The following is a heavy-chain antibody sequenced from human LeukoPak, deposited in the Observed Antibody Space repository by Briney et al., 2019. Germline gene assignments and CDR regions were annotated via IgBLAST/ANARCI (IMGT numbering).Heavy chain of an antibody. CDR3: ARHRRNWFDP. Sequence: SETLSLTCAVYGGSFSGYYWSWIRQPPGKGLEWIGEINHSGSTNYNPSLKSRVTISVDTSKNKFSLKLSSVTAADTAVYYCARHRRNWFDPWGQGTLVTVSS. CDR2: INHSGST. CDR1: GGSFSGYY. J-gene: IGHJ5*02. V-gene: IGHV4-34*01.